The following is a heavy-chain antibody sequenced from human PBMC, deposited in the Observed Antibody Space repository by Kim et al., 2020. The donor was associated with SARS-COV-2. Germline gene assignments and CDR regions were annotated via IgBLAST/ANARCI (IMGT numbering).Heavy chain of an antibody. V-gene: IGHV4-34*01. D-gene: IGHD3-16*01. CDR1: GGSFSGYY. CDR3: ARGRSDYVWGNLYYYYYYG. J-gene: IGHJ6*01. CDR2: INHSGST. Sequence: SETLSLTCAVYGGSFSGYYWSWIRQPPGKGLEWIGEINHSGSTNYNPSLKSRVTISVDTSKNQFSLKLSSVTAADTAVYYCARGRSDYVWGNLYYYYYYG.